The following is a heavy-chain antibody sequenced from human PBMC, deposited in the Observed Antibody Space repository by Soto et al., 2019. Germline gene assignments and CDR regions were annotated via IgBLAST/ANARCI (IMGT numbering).Heavy chain of an antibody. D-gene: IGHD6-19*01. Sequence: ASVKVSCKASGYTFTSYAMHWVRQAPGQRLEWMGWINAGNGNTKYSQKFQGRVTITRETSASTAYMELSSLRSEDTAVYYCARGGSSGWYIYDYFDYWGQGTLVTVSS. V-gene: IGHV1-3*01. CDR3: ARGGSSGWYIYDYFDY. CDR2: INAGNGNT. CDR1: GYTFTSYA. J-gene: IGHJ4*02.